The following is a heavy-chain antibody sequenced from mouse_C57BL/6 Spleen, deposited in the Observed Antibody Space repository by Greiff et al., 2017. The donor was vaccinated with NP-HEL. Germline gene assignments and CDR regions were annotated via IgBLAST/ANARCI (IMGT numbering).Heavy chain of an antibody. V-gene: IGHV1-69*01. D-gene: IGHD4-1*01. CDR2: IDPSDSYT. Sequence: VQLQQPGAELVMPGASVKLSCKASGYTFTSYWMHWVKQRPGQGLEWIGEIDPSDSYTNYNQKFKGKSTLTVDKSSSTAYMQLSSLTSEDSAVYYCARYGRIGLGYFDYWGQGTTLTVSS. J-gene: IGHJ2*01. CDR1: GYTFTSYW. CDR3: ARYGRIGLGYFDY.